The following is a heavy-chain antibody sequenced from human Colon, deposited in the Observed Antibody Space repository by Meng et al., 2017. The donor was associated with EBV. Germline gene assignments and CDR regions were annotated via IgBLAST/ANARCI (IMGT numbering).Heavy chain of an antibody. V-gene: IGHV4-39*01. CDR3: ARRRYYYGSGSYHSYYFDY. D-gene: IGHD3-10*01. J-gene: IGHJ4*02. CDR1: GGSLSISSYF. Sequence: RQPQRSGPGLVKPSETLSLTCTVSGGSLSISSYFWGWIRQPPGKGLEWIGSIYYNGSTYYNPSLKSRVTISVDTSKNQFSLKLNSVTAADTAVYYCARRRYYYGSGSYHSYYFDYWGQGALVTVSS. CDR2: IYYNGST.